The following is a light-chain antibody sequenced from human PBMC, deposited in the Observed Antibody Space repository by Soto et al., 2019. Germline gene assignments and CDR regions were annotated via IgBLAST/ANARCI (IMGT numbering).Light chain of an antibody. V-gene: IGLV2-18*02. CDR1: SSDVGSYNG. CDR2: DVS. CDR3: SSYTRSSTYG. Sequence: QSALTQPPSVSGSPGQSVTISCTGTSSDVGSYNGVSWYQQPPGTAPKLMIYDVSNRPSGVPDRFSGSKSGNTASLTISGLQAEDEADYYCSSYTRSSTYGFGTGTKLTVL. J-gene: IGLJ1*01.